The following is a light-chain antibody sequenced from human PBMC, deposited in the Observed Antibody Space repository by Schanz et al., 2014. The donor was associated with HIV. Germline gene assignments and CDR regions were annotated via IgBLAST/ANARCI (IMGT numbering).Light chain of an antibody. J-gene: IGLJ3*02. Sequence: QSALTQPASVSGSPGQSITISCTGTSSDVGSYNLVSWYQQHPGKAPKLMIYEVSKRPSGVSNRFSGSESGDTASLTISGLQAEDEADYYCCSYAGSYTFVVFGGGTKLTVL. CDR2: EVS. CDR3: CSYAGSYTFVV. V-gene: IGLV2-23*02. CDR1: SSDVGSYNL.